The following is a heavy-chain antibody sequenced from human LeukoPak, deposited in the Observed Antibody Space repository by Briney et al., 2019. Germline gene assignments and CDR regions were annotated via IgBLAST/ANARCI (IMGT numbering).Heavy chain of an antibody. J-gene: IGHJ4*02. Sequence: SGGSLRLSCAASGFTVSSNYMSWVRQAPGKGLEWVSVIYSGGSTYYADSVKGRFTISRDNSKNTLYLQMNSLRAEDTAVYYCARVWMVTMVRGPFDYWGQGTLVTVSS. D-gene: IGHD3-10*01. V-gene: IGHV3-66*01. CDR2: IYSGGST. CDR3: ARVWMVTMVRGPFDY. CDR1: GFTVSSNY.